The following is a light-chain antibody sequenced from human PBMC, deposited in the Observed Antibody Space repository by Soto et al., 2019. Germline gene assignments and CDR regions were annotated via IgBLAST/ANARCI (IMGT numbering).Light chain of an antibody. CDR1: SSDVGGYNY. Sequence: QSVVTQPASVSGSPGPSITLPCTGTSSDVGGYNYVSWYQQHPGKAPKLMIYDVSNRPSGVSNRFSGSKSGNTASLTISGLQAEDEADYYCSSYTSSSTGVFGTGTKVTVL. CDR3: SSYTSSSTGV. V-gene: IGLV2-14*01. CDR2: DVS. J-gene: IGLJ1*01.